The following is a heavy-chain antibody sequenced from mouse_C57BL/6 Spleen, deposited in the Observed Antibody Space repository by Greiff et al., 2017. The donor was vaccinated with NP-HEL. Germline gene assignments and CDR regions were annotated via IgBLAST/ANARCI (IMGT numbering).Heavy chain of an antibody. J-gene: IGHJ3*01. CDR2: INPNNGGT. D-gene: IGHD2-5*01. Sequence: EVQLVESGPELVKPGASVKIPCKASGYTFTDYNMDWVKQSHGKSLEWIGDINPNNGGTIYNQKFKGKATLTVDKSSSTAYMELRSLTSEDTAVYYCASRSNWFAYWGQGTLVTVSA. CDR1: GYTFTDYN. V-gene: IGHV1-18*01. CDR3: ASRSNWFAY.